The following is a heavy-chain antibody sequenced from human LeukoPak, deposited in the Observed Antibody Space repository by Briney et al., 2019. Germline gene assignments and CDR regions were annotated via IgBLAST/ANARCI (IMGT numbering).Heavy chain of an antibody. D-gene: IGHD3-10*01. CDR3: ARRRLHVLRGVTGPPDF. CDR2: MSSDGNYK. Sequence: GRSLRLSCAASGFTFSTYAMRWVRQAPGKGLEWVAVMSSDGNYKYYADSVKGRFTISRDNSRNTLDLQMDSLRAEDTAVYYCARRRLHVLRGVTGPPDFWGQGTLVTVSS. CDR1: GFTFSTYA. V-gene: IGHV3-30*04. J-gene: IGHJ4*02.